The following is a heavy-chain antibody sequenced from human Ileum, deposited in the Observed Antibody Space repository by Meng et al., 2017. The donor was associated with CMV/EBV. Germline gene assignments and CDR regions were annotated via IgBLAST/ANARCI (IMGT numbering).Heavy chain of an antibody. V-gene: IGHV1-18*01. J-gene: IGHJ4*02. CDR1: GYTFTSQG. Sequence: QDQLVQAGAEERKPGASVKVSCKASGYTFTSQGITWVRQAPGQGLEWMGWINTNNGNTKYAWKFQGRVTMTTDTSTSTGYMELRSLRYDDTAVYYRARGIDYWGQGTLVTVSS. CDR2: INTNNGNT. CDR3: ARGIDY.